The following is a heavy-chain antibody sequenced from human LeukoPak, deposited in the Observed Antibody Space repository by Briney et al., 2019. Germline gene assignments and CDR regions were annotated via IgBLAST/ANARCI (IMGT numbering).Heavy chain of an antibody. D-gene: IGHD5-12*01. CDR2: IYPGDSDT. J-gene: IGHJ4*02. CDR1: GYSFTSYW. V-gene: IGHV5-51*01. Sequence: GESLKISCKGSGYSFTSYWIGWVRQMPGKGLEWMGIIYPGDSDTRYSPSFQGQVTISADKSISTAYLQWSSLKASDTAMYYCAGVVATAPSPYYFDYWGQGTLVTVSS. CDR3: AGVVATAPSPYYFDY.